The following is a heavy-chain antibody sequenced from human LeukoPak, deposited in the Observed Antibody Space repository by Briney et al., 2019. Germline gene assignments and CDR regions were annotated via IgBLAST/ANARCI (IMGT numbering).Heavy chain of an antibody. V-gene: IGHV4-59*01. Sequence: SETLSLTCTVSGGSISSYYWSWIRQPPGKGLEWIGYIYYSGSTNYNPSLKSRVTISVDTSKNQSSLKLSSVTAADTAVYYCARGHYYDSSGYYLGEDAFDIWGQGTMVTVSS. CDR2: IYYSGST. D-gene: IGHD3-22*01. CDR3: ARGHYYDSSGYYLGEDAFDI. J-gene: IGHJ3*02. CDR1: GGSISSYY.